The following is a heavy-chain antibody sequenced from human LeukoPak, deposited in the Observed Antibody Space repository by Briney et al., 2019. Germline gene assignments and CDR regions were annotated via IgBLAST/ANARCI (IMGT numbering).Heavy chain of an antibody. V-gene: IGHV4-34*01. D-gene: IGHD1-20*01. J-gene: IGHJ4*02. CDR2: INHNRGT. CDR1: GGSFSSYY. Sequence: SETLSLTCAVYGGSFSSYYWSWIRQSPGKGLEWIGEINHNRGTNYNPSLKSRVTISVDTSKNHFSLKLSSVTAADTAVFYCARGHLTGRGYFDYWGQGTLVTVSS. CDR3: ARGHLTGRGYFDY.